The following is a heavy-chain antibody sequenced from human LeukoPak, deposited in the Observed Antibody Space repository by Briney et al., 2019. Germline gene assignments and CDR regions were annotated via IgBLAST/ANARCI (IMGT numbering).Heavy chain of an antibody. CDR3: ARPTGRPSNYYPMDV. CDR2: MNPNNGNT. V-gene: IGHV1-8*01. D-gene: IGHD1-26*01. CDR1: GYSFTGYD. Sequence: ASVKVSCKDSGYSFTGYDINWVRQATGQGLEWMGWMNPNNGNTGYAQRFQGRVTMTRDTATSTAYMELSSLKFEDTAVYYCARPTGRPSNYYPMDVWGKGTTVAVSS. J-gene: IGHJ6*03.